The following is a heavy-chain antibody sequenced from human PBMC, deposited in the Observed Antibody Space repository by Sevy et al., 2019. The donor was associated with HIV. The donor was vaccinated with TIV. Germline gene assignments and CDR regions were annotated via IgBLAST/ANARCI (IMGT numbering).Heavy chain of an antibody. CDR2: ISDGGGGT. Sequence: GRSLRLSCAASGFTFSSYAMSWVRQAPGKGLEWVSGISDGGGGTYYADFVKGRFTISRDNSKNTLYLQMNSLRAEDTAGYYWAKGGSPDAFDIWGQGTMVTVSS. CDR3: AKGGSPDAFDI. V-gene: IGHV3-23*01. D-gene: IGHD6-19*01. CDR1: GFTFSSYA. J-gene: IGHJ3*02.